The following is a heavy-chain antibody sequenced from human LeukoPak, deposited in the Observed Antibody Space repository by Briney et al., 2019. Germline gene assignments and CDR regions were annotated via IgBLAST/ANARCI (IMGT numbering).Heavy chain of an antibody. J-gene: IGHJ4*02. CDR1: GYTFSSTYY. Sequence: GASVKLSCKASGYTFSSTYYMHWVRQAPGQGLERMGIINPSGGSTSHAQKFQGRLTMTRDTSTSTVYMDLSSLRYEDTAVYYCARSIEVAGYYFDFWGQGTLVTVSS. V-gene: IGHV1-46*01. CDR3: ARSIEVAGYYFDF. D-gene: IGHD6-19*01. CDR2: INPSGGST.